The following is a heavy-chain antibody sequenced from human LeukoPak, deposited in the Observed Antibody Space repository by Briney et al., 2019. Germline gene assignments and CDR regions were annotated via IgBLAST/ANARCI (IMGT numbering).Heavy chain of an antibody. V-gene: IGHV1-2*02. D-gene: IGHD3-10*01. CDR1: GYTFTGYY. CDR2: INPNSGGT. J-gene: IGHJ4*02. CDR3: ARSTYYYGSGSPYYFDY. Sequence: ASVKVSCKASGYTFTGYYMHWVRQAPGQGLEWMGWINPNSGGTNYAQKFQGRVTMTRDTSISTAYMELSRLRSDDTAVYYCARSTYYYGSGSPYYFDYWGQVTLVTVSS.